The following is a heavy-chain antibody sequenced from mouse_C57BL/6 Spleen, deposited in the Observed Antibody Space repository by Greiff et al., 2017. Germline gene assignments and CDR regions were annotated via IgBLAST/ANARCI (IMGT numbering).Heavy chain of an antibody. CDR2: IDPSDSYT. V-gene: IGHV1-69*01. CDR1: GYTFTSYW. D-gene: IGHD2-3*01. CDR3: ARDGYSPFAY. Sequence: QVQLQQSGAELVMPGASVKLSCKASGYTFTSYWMHWVMQRPGQGLEWIGEIDPSDSYTNYNQKFKGKSTLTVDKSSSTAYMQLSSLTSEDSAVYYCARDGYSPFAYWGQGTLVTVSA. J-gene: IGHJ3*01.